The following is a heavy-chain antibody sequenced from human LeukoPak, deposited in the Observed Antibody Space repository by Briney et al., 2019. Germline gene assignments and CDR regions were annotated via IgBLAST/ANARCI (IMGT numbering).Heavy chain of an antibody. J-gene: IGHJ4*02. V-gene: IGHV3-30*03. CDR3: AISQGFGELFY. CDR1: GFTFSSYG. D-gene: IGHD3-10*01. CDR2: ISYDGSNK. Sequence: TGGSLRLSCAASGFTFSSYGMHWVRQAPGKGLEWVAVISYDGSNKYYADSVKGRFTISRDNSKNTLYLQMNSLRAEDTAVYYCAISQGFGELFYWGQGTLVTVSS.